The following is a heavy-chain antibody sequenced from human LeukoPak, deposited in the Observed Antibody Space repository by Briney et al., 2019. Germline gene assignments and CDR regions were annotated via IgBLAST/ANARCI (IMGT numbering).Heavy chain of an antibody. V-gene: IGHV3-74*01. D-gene: IGHD3-22*01. CDR2: INPDGTIT. CDR1: GFTLSNHW. Sequence: GGSLRLSCAASGFTLSNHWMQWVRQAPGKGTVWVSHINPDGTITNYAASVKGRFAVSRDNAKNTLYLQMNSLRAEDTAVYYCVRDSSGLYWGQGTLVTVSS. J-gene: IGHJ4*02. CDR3: VRDSSGLY.